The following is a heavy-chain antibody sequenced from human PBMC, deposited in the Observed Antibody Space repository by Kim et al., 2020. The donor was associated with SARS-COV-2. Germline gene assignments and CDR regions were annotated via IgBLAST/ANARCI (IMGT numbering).Heavy chain of an antibody. D-gene: IGHD1-1*01. CDR1: GFTFGDYA. CDR2: ISGNTRNV. Sequence: GGSLRLSCVASGFTFGDYAMHWVRQGPGKGLEWVSGISGNTRNVGYTDSVKGRFTISRDNAKNSLYLQMDSLRVEDTALYYCARRDDQGFYGMEVWGQGTTVTVFS. CDR3: ARRDDQGFYGMEV. V-gene: IGHV3-9*01. J-gene: IGHJ6*02.